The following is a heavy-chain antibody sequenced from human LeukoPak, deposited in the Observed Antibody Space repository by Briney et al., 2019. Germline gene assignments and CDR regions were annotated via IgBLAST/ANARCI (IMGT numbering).Heavy chain of an antibody. V-gene: IGHV3-15*01. J-gene: IGHJ4*02. CDR2: IKSKTDGGTA. CDR1: GFTFTNAW. Sequence: GGSLRLSCAASGFTFTNAWMTWVRQAPGKGLEWVGLIKSKTDGGTADYAAPVKGRSTISRDDSKTTLYLQMNSLKAEDTAVYYCTTGAWIQLWLADYWGRGTLVTVSS. CDR3: TTGAWIQLWLADY. D-gene: IGHD5-18*01.